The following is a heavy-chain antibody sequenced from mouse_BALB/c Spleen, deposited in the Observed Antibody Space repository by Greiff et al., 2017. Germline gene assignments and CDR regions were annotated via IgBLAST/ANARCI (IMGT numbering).Heavy chain of an antibody. D-gene: IGHD3-3*01. CDR1: GFAFSSYD. CDR2: ISSGGGST. Sequence: EVHLVESGGGLVKPGGSLKLSCAASGFAFSSYDMSWVRQTPEKRLEWVAYISSGGGSTYYPDTVKGRFTISRDNAKNTLYLQMSSLKSEDTAMYYCARHSGDVDYFDYWGQGTTLTVSS. J-gene: IGHJ2*01. CDR3: ARHSGDVDYFDY. V-gene: IGHV5-12-1*01.